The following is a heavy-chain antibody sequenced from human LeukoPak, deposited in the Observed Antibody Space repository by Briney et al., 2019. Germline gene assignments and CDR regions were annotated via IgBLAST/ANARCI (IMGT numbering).Heavy chain of an antibody. V-gene: IGHV3-74*01. Sequence: GGSLRLSCATSGFTFSDYCMHWVRQAPGKGLVWVSRIKYDGGTTNYADSVKGRFTISRDNAKNTLYLQLDSLRAEDTAIYYCARGIARGSGSTQGYWGQGTLVTVSS. CDR3: ARGIARGSGSTQGY. D-gene: IGHD3-10*01. CDR1: GFTFSDYC. CDR2: IKYDGGTT. J-gene: IGHJ4*02.